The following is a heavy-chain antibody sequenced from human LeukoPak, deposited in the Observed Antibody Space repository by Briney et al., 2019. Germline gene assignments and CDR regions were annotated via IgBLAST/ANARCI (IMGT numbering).Heavy chain of an antibody. D-gene: IGHD1-26*01. CDR3: AKGDTTWELPHDY. Sequence: GGSLRLSCAASGFTFDDYGMSWVRQAPGKGLEWVSGINWNGGSTGYADSVKGRFTISRDNSKNTLYLQMNSLRAEDTAVYYCAKGDTTWELPHDYWGQGTLVTVSS. CDR2: INWNGGST. CDR1: GFTFDDYG. J-gene: IGHJ4*02. V-gene: IGHV3-20*04.